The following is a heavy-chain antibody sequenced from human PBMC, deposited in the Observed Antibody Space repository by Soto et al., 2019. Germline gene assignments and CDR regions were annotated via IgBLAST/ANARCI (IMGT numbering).Heavy chain of an antibody. V-gene: IGHV1-18*01. J-gene: IGHJ6*02. D-gene: IGHD1-1*01. CDR1: GYTWTSYG. CDR3: ARDFKRPRYYYYGMDV. CDR2: ISAYNGNT. Sequence: SVKVSCKASGYTWTSYGISWVRQTPLQGLEWMGWISAYNGNTNYAQKLQGRVTMTTDTSTSTAYMELRSLRSDDTAVYYCARDFKRPRYYYYGMDVWGQGTTVTVSS.